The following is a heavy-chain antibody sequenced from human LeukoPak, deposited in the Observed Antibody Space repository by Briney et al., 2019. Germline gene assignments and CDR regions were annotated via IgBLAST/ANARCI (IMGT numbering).Heavy chain of an antibody. CDR2: IYPGDSDT. Sequence: XYXIGWVRQMXGXXXEWMGIIYPGDSDTRYSPSFQGQVTISADKSISTAYLQWNSLKASDTAMYYCARRVSSWYFDLWGRGTLVIVSS. D-gene: IGHD2-15*01. J-gene: IGHJ2*01. CDR1: XYX. V-gene: IGHV5-51*01. CDR3: ARRVSSWYFDL.